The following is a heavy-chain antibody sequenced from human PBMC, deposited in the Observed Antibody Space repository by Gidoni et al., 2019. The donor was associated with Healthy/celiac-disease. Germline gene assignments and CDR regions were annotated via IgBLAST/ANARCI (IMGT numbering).Heavy chain of an antibody. CDR3: ARAQRDGYFYFDY. D-gene: IGHD2-21*01. J-gene: IGHJ4*02. V-gene: IGHV3-66*01. CDR2: IYSGGST. CDR1: GFTVSSNY. Sequence: EVQLVASGGGLVQPGGSLRLSCAASGFTVSSNYMSWVRQAPGKGLEWVSVIYSGGSTYYADSVKGRFTISRDNSKNTLYLQMNSLRAEDTAVYYCARAQRDGYFYFDYWGQGTLVTVSS.